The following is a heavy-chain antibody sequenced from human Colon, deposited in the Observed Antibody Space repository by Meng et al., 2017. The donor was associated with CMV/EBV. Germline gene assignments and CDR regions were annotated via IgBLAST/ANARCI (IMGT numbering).Heavy chain of an antibody. CDR1: GITFGDYG. V-gene: IGHV3-49*04. J-gene: IGHJ4*02. D-gene: IGHD3-16*01. CDR2: VRSKAYGGT. Sequence: GESLKISCTGSGITFGDYGMNWVRQAPGKGLEWVGFVRSKAYGGTDYAASVKGRFSISRDDSKSIAYLQMNGLKIEDTAVYYCVRGRYYGVTFGTAPFFDYWGQGTLVTVSS. CDR3: VRGRYYGVTFGTAPFFDY.